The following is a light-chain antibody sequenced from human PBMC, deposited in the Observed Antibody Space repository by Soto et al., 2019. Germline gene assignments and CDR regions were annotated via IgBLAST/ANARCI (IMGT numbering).Light chain of an antibody. Sequence: QSVLTQPPSVSAAPGQKVTISCSGSSSNIGNNYVFWYQHLPGTAPKLLIYDNNKRPSGIPDRFTGSKSGTSATLGITGLQTGDEADYYCGTWDSNLSAGVFAGGTKVTVL. CDR2: DNN. V-gene: IGLV1-51*01. CDR3: GTWDSNLSAGV. J-gene: IGLJ3*02. CDR1: SSNIGNNY.